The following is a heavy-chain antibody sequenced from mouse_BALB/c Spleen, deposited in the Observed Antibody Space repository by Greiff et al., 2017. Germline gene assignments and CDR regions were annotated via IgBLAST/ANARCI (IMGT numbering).Heavy chain of an antibody. CDR3: ARGYGSSLYWYFDV. D-gene: IGHD1-1*01. Sequence: QVHVKQSGPGLVAPSQSLSITCTVSGFSLTGYGVNWVRQPPGKGLEWLGMIWGDGSTDYNSALKSRLSISKDNSKSQVFLKMNSLQTDDTARYYCARGYGSSLYWYFDVWGAGTTVTVSS. J-gene: IGHJ1*01. V-gene: IGHV2-6-7*01. CDR2: IWGDGST. CDR1: GFSLTGYG.